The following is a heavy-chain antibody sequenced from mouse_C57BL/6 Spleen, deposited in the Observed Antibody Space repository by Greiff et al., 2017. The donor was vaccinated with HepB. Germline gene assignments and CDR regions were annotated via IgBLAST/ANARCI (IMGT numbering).Heavy chain of an antibody. CDR3: ARRISYDYDQYFDV. D-gene: IGHD2-4*01. CDR1: GFTFSSYT. V-gene: IGHV5-9*01. J-gene: IGHJ1*03. CDR2: ISGGGGNT. Sequence: EVQLVESGGGLVKPGGSLKLSCAASGFTFSSYTMSWVRQTPEKRLEWVATISGGGGNTYYPDSVKGRSTISRDNAKNTLYLQMSSLRSEDAALYYCARRISYDYDQYFDVWGTGTTVTVSS.